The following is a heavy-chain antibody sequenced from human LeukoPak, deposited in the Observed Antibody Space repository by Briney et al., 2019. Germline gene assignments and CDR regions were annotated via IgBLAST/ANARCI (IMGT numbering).Heavy chain of an antibody. Sequence: PGGSLRLSCAASGFTFNSYSMNWARQAPGKGLEWVSSISSSSSYRYYADSVKGRFTISRDNAKNSLYLQMNSLRAEDTAVYCCAREKENYGSGSYYYDWGQGTLVTVSS. V-gene: IGHV3-21*01. CDR3: AREKENYGSGSYYYD. CDR1: GFTFNSYS. J-gene: IGHJ4*02. D-gene: IGHD3-10*01. CDR2: ISSSSSYR.